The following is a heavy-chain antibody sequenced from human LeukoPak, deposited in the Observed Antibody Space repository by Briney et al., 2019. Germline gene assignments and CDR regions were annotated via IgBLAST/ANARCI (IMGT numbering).Heavy chain of an antibody. CDR1: GFTFSSYA. CDR2: ISGSGGST. V-gene: IGHV3-23*01. Sequence: PGGSLRLFCAASGFTFSSYAMSWVRQAPGKGLEWVSAISGSGGSTYYADSVKGRFTISRDNSKNTLYLQMNSLRAEDTAVYYCVKDYRGSSSWYYFDYWGQGTMVTVSS. CDR3: VKDYRGSSSWYYFDY. J-gene: IGHJ4*02. D-gene: IGHD6-13*01.